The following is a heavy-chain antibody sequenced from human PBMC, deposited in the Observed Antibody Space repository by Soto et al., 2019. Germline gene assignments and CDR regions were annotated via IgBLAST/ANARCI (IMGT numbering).Heavy chain of an antibody. Sequence: GGSLRLSCAASGFTFSSYAMSWFRQAPGKGLEWVSVISASGRTTYYADSVKGRFTISRDRSKNTLYLQMNSLRAEDTAVYHCVKAVVYYDFSSGPHFDFWGQGTLVTVSS. CDR3: VKAVVYYDFSSGPHFDF. J-gene: IGHJ4*02. D-gene: IGHD3-3*01. V-gene: IGHV3-23*01. CDR1: GFTFSSYA. CDR2: ISASGRTT.